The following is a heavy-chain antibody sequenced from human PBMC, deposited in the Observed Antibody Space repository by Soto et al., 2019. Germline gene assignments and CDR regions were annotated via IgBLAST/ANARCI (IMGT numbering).Heavy chain of an antibody. D-gene: IGHD3-22*01. CDR2: IIPVFGTT. Sequence: SVKVSCKAYGGLFSSYPISWVRQAPGQGLEWMGGIIPVFGTTYYTQKFQDRVTITADEYTNTAYMELTSLRSEDTAMYYCARGGSGYVWFNEFWGQGSLVTVYS. CDR1: GGLFSSYP. J-gene: IGHJ1*01. V-gene: IGHV1-69*13. CDR3: ARGGSGYVWFNEF.